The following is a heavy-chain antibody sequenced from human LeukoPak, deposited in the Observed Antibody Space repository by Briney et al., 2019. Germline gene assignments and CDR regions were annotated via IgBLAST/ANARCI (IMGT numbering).Heavy chain of an antibody. CDR3: LKKVGSCGGSSCSRLSFDF. V-gene: IGHV3-23*01. CDR2: IPGSSSPK. Sequence: GGSLRLSCAASGFTFGSYTMSWVRQALGKGLEWVSSIPGSSSPKYYADSVKGRFTSSRDNSKNTLYLHLTSLRVEDTAVYYFLKKVGSCGGSSCSRLSFDFWGQGSRVTVS. D-gene: IGHD2-15*01. CDR1: GFTFGSYT. J-gene: IGHJ4*02.